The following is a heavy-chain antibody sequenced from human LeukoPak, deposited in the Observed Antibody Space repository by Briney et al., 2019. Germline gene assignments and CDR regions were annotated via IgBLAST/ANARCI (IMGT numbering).Heavy chain of an antibody. CDR2: ISGGGGST. J-gene: IGHJ4*02. Sequence: GGSLRLSCAASGFTFSNAWMSWVRQAPGKGLEWVSTISGGGGSTYFAGSVKGRFTIYRDNSKKTLYLQMNSLRAEDTAVYYCAKSGLNRFDYWGQGTLVTVSS. CDR3: AKSGLNRFDY. V-gene: IGHV3-23*01. CDR1: GFTFSNAW. D-gene: IGHD2-15*01.